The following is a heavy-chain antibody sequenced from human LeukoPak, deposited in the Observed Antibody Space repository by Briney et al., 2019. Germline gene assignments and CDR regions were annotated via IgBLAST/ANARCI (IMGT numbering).Heavy chain of an antibody. CDR1: GYTFTGYY. CDR3: ARGGSSSGPGTSDY. CDR2: INPSSGAT. J-gene: IGHJ4*02. Sequence: ASVKVSCKASGYTFTGYYMHWVRQAPGQGLEWMGWINPSSGATNFAQRFQGRVTMTRDTSISTAFMELSSLRSDDTAVYYCARGGSSSGPGTSDYWGQGTLVTVSS. D-gene: IGHD6-6*01. V-gene: IGHV1-2*02.